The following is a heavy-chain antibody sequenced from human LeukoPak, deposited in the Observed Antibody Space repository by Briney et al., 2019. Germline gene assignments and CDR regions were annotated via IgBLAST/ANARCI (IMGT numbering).Heavy chain of an antibody. D-gene: IGHD6-6*01. J-gene: IGHJ6*02. CDR2: INGDGSST. V-gene: IGHV3-74*01. CDR1: GFTFSTYG. CDR3: ARGYSSSSGHGMVV. Sequence: GGSLRLSCAASGFTFSTYGMPWVRQAPGKGLVWVSRINGDGSSTTYADSVKGRFTVSRDKAKNTLYLQVNSLRAEDTAVYYCARGYSSSSGHGMVVWGQGTTVTVSS.